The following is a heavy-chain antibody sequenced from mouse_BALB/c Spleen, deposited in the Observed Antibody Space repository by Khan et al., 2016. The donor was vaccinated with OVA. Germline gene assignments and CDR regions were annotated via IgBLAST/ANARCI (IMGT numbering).Heavy chain of an antibody. Sequence: QMQLEESGPGLVAPSQSLSITCTVSGFSLPRYNIHWVRQPPGKGLEWLGMIWGGGGTDYNSTLKSRLSTRKDNSKSQAPLQLNSLQTDDTAMYCCARTYYRYNGYYALDCWVQGTSVTVSS. D-gene: IGHD2-14*01. V-gene: IGHV2-6-4*01. J-gene: IGHJ4*01. CDR3: ARTYYRYNGYYALDC. CDR1: GFSLPRYN. CDR2: IWGGGGT.